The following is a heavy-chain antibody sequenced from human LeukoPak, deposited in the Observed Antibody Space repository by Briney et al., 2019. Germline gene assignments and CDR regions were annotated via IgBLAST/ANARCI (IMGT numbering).Heavy chain of an antibody. J-gene: IGHJ4*02. D-gene: IGHD1-1*01. CDR2: FDPEDGET. CDR3: ATVNYQDPLSIDY. CDR1: RYTLTELS. Sequence: ASVKVSCKVSRYTLTELSMHWVGQAPGKGLEWMGGFDPEDGETIYAQKFQGRVTMTEDTSTDTAYMELSSLRSEDTAVYYCATVNYQDPLSIDYWGQGTLVTVSS. V-gene: IGHV1-24*01.